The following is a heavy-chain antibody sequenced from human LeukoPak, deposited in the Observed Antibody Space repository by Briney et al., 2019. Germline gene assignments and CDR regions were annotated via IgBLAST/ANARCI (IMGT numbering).Heavy chain of an antibody. CDR1: GFTFSSYA. CDR2: ISGSGSNT. J-gene: IGHJ4*02. Sequence: GGSLRLSCAASGFTFSSYAMSWVRQAPGKGLEWVSSISGSGSNTYYADSVKGQFTISRDSSKSTLYLQMNSLRAEDTAVYYCAKRTNFNSGSHDYWGQGTLVTVSS. CDR3: AKRTNFNSGSHDY. D-gene: IGHD3-10*01. V-gene: IGHV3-23*01.